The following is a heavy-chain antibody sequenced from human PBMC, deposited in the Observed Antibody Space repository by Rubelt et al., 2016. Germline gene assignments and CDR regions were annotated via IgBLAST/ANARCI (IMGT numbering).Heavy chain of an antibody. CDR1: GYTLTELS. CDR2: FDPEDGET. V-gene: IGHV1-24*01. J-gene: IGHJ4*02. CDR3: ATGTLSYFDY. Sequence: QVQPVQSGAEVKKPGASVKVSCKVSGYTLTELSMHWVRQAPGKGLEWMGGFDPEDGETIYAQKFQGRVTIPEDPFTDPAYMVLSSLRSEDTAVYYWATGTLSYFDYWGQGTLVTVSS. D-gene: IGHD2-2*01.